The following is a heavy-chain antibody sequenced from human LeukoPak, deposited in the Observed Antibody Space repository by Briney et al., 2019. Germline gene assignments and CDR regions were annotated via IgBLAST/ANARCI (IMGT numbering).Heavy chain of an antibody. D-gene: IGHD2-2*01. Sequence: KPSETLSLTCTVSGGSISSSSYYWGWIRQPPGKGLEWIGSIYYSGSTYYNPSLKSRVTISVDTSKHQFSLKLSSVTAADTAVYYCGRVWGDCSSTSCFRGGYYFDYWGQGTLVTVSS. CDR1: GGSISSSSYY. CDR2: IYYSGST. CDR3: GRVWGDCSSTSCFRGGYYFDY. J-gene: IGHJ4*02. V-gene: IGHV4-39*07.